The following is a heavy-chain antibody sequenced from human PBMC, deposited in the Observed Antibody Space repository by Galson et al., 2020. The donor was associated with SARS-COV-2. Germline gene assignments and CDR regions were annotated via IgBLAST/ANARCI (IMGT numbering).Heavy chain of an antibody. V-gene: IGHV3-11*01. Sequence: LSLNCAAPGFTFSDYYMSWIREAPGKGLEWVSYISSSGSTIYYADSVKGRFTISGDNAKNSLYLQMNSLRAEDTAVYYCARAIMSYGAFDYWGQGTLVTVSS. CDR3: ARAIMSYGAFDY. CDR2: ISSSGSTI. CDR1: GFTFSDYY. J-gene: IGHJ4*02. D-gene: IGHD3-10*01.